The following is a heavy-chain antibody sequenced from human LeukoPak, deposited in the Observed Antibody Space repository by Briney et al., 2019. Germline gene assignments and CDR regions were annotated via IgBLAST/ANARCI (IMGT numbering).Heavy chain of an antibody. V-gene: IGHV3-23*01. CDR2: ISGSGAST. D-gene: IGHD1-26*01. Sequence: PGGSLRLSCLTSGFTLSTNAMSWVCQAPGKGLEWISGISGSGASTYYADSVKGRFTTSRDDSRNTLYLQMNSLRGDDTAVYYCAKDVGKWESLHFFDYWGQGTLVTVSS. J-gene: IGHJ4*02. CDR1: GFTLSTNA. CDR3: AKDVGKWESLHFFDY.